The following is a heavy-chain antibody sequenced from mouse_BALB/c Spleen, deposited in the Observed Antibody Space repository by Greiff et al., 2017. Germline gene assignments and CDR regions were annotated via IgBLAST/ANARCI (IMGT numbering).Heavy chain of an antibody. Sequence: EVHLVESGGGLVQPGGSRKLSCAASGFTFSSFGMHWVRQAPEKGLEWVAYISSGSSTIYYADTVKGRFTISRDNPKNTLFLQITSLRSEDTAMYYCARGDYDGAYYFDYWGQGTTLTVSS. J-gene: IGHJ2*01. CDR1: GFTFSSFG. D-gene: IGHD2-4*01. V-gene: IGHV5-17*02. CDR3: ARGDYDGAYYFDY. CDR2: ISSGSSTI.